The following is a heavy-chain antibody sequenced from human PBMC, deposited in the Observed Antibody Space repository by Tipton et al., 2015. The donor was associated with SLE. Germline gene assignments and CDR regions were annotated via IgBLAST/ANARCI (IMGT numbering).Heavy chain of an antibody. CDR2: IYHSGTA. Sequence: LRLSCAVSGYSISSSRYYWGWIRQPPGKGLEWIGSIYHSGTAYYNPSLKSRVTISVDTSKNQISLKLSSVTAADTAVYYCARYPESNYHWFGPWGQGALVTVSS. V-gene: IGHV4-39*07. CDR1: GYSISSSRYY. J-gene: IGHJ5*02. D-gene: IGHD4-11*01. CDR3: ARYPESNYHWFGP.